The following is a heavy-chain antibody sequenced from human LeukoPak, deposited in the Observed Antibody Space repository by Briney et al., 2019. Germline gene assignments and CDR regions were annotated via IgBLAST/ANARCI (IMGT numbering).Heavy chain of an antibody. Sequence: SETLSLTCTVSGGSISSGSYYWRWIRQPAGKGLEWIGRIYTSGSTNYNPSLKSRVTISVDTSKNQFSLKLSSVTAADTAVYYCARESSRYSYGPQLYYMDVWGKGTTVTVSS. V-gene: IGHV4-61*02. CDR2: IYTSGST. CDR3: ARESSRYSYGPQLYYMDV. CDR1: GGSISSGSYY. J-gene: IGHJ6*03. D-gene: IGHD5-18*01.